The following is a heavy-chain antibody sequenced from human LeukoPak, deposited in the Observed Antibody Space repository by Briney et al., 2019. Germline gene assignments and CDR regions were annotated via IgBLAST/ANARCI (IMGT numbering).Heavy chain of an antibody. D-gene: IGHD3-16*02. CDR1: GFTFSSYW. J-gene: IGHJ4*02. CDR2: INSDGSST. CDR3: ARDLRYDYVWGSYRWNEGFDY. Sequence: GGSLRLSCAASGFTFSSYWMHWVRQAPGKGLVWVSRINSDGSSTSYADSVKGRFTISRDNAKNPLYLQMNSLRAEDTAVYYCARDLRYDYVWGSYRWNEGFDYWGQGTLVTVSS. V-gene: IGHV3-74*01.